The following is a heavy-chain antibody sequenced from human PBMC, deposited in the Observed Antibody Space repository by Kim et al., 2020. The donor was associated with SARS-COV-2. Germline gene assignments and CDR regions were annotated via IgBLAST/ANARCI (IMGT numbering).Heavy chain of an antibody. CDR1: GGSFSGYY. Sequence: SETLSLTCAVYGGSFSGYYWSWIRQPPGKGLEWIGEINHSGSTNYNPSLKSRVTISVDTSKNQFSLKLSSVTAADTAVYYCARGHGGSGIGIDYWGQGTL. V-gene: IGHV4-34*01. D-gene: IGHD3-10*01. CDR3: ARGHGGSGIGIDY. J-gene: IGHJ4*02. CDR2: INHSGST.